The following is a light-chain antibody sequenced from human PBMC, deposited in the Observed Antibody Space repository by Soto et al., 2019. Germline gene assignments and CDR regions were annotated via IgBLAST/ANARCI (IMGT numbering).Light chain of an antibody. V-gene: IGKV3-20*01. J-gene: IGKJ3*01. CDR1: QSVSSSY. Sequence: EIVLTQSPGTLSLSPGERATLSCRASQSVSSSYLAWYQQKSAQAPRLLIYGASSRATGIPDRFSGSGSGTDFTLTIIRLEPEDFAVYYCQQYGTSPFTFGPGTKVDIK. CDR3: QQYGTSPFT. CDR2: GAS.